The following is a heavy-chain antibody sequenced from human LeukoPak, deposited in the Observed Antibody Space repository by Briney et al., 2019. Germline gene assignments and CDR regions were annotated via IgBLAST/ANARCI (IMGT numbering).Heavy chain of an antibody. CDR2: LHYIESP. D-gene: IGHD5-18*01. J-gene: IGHJ3*02. Sequence: PSETLSLTCTVSGASISTSAYSWGWIRQPPGKGLEWIGLHYIESPYYNPSLKGRLTLNVDASKSQLSLTLTSVTAADTALYHCARQGYAAMAAFDIWGQGTMVTVSS. CDR3: ARQGYAAMAAFDI. CDR1: GASISTSAYS. V-gene: IGHV4-39*01.